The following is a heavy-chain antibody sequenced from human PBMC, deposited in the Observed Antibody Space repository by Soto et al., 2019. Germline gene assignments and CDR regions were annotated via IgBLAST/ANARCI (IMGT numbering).Heavy chain of an antibody. Sequence: QVQLVESGGGVVQPGRSLRLSCAASGFTFSSYGMHWVRQAPGKGLEWVAVIWYDGSNKYYADSVKGRFTISRDNSKNTLYLQMNSLRAEDTAVYDCARDYRIAAAGPTHWGQGTLVTVSS. CDR1: GFTFSSYG. D-gene: IGHD6-13*01. CDR2: IWYDGSNK. V-gene: IGHV3-33*01. J-gene: IGHJ4*02. CDR3: ARDYRIAAAGPTH.